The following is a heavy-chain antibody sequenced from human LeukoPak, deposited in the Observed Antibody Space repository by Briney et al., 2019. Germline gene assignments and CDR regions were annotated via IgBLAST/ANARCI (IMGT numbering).Heavy chain of an antibody. J-gene: IGHJ4*02. CDR3: ARTWIQLCLGCFDY. Sequence: ASVKVSCKASGYTFTSYGISWVRQAPGQGLEWMGWISAYNGNTFYVQKFQGRVTMTTDTSTTTAYMELRSLTSDDTAVYYCARTWIQLCLGCFDYWGQGTLVTVSS. CDR1: GYTFTSYG. CDR2: ISAYNGNT. D-gene: IGHD5-18*01. V-gene: IGHV1-18*01.